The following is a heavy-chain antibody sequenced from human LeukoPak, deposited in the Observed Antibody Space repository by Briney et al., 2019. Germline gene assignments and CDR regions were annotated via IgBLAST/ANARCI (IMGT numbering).Heavy chain of an antibody. CDR1: GFIFGDYA. D-gene: IGHD1-26*01. V-gene: IGHV3-49*04. CDR3: SRVPDPWVGFDY. CDR2: IRSKTYGGTT. J-gene: IGHJ4*02. Sequence: KPGRSLRLSCTASGFIFGDYALSWVRQAPGKGLEWVAFIRSKTYGGTTEYAASVNGRFTISRDDSRSIAYLQMNSLKTDDTAVYYCSRVPDPWVGFDYWGQGTLVTVSS.